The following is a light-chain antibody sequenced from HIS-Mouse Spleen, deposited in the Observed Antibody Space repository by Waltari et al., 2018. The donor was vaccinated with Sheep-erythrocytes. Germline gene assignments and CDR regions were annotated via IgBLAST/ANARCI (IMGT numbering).Light chain of an antibody. CDR3: QAWDSSTAWV. CDR2: QES. Sequence: SYELTQPPSVSVSPGQTASITCPGDKLGDKYACWYQQQPGQAPVLFIYQESKRPPGIPERFSGSNSGNTATLTISGTQAMDEADYYCQAWDSSTAWVFGGGTKLTVL. CDR1: KLGDKY. V-gene: IGLV3-1*01. J-gene: IGLJ3*02.